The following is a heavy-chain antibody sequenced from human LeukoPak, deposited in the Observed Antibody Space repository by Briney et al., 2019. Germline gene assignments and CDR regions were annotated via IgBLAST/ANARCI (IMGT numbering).Heavy chain of an antibody. J-gene: IGHJ4*02. V-gene: IGHV3-21*04. CDR1: GFTFSNHN. CDR2: ISTSSSYI. Sequence: GGSLRLSCAASGFTFSNHNMNWVRQAPGKGLEWVSSISTSSSYIYYADSVKGRFTISRDNSKNTLYLQMNSLRAEDTAVYVSSRFTSPRRPYYFDSWGQGTLVTVSS. CDR3: SRFTSPRRPYYFDS. D-gene: IGHD2-2*01.